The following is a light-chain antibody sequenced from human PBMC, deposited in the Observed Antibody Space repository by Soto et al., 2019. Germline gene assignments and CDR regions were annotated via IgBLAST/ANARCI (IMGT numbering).Light chain of an antibody. CDR1: QSVSSN. CDR3: QQYNNWPPVT. CDR2: GAS. J-gene: IGKJ2*01. Sequence: EIVMTQSPATLSVSPGERATLSCRASQSVSSNLGWYQQKPGQAPRLLIYGASTRSTGIPARFIGSGSGTEFTLTISSLQSEDFAVYYCQQYNNWPPVTFGQWTKLEIK. V-gene: IGKV3-15*01.